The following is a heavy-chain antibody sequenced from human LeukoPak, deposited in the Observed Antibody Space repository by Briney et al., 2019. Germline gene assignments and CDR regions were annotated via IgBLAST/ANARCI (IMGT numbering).Heavy chain of an antibody. Sequence: GGSLRLSCAAYGFTFSSYAMGWVRQAPGKGLEWVSAISGSGGSTYYADSVKGRFTISRDNSTNTLYLQMNSLRAEDTAVYYWAKRSSSWYYFDYWGQGTLVTVSS. D-gene: IGHD6-13*01. J-gene: IGHJ4*02. CDR1: GFTFSSYA. CDR2: ISGSGGST. CDR3: AKRSSSWYYFDY. V-gene: IGHV3-23*01.